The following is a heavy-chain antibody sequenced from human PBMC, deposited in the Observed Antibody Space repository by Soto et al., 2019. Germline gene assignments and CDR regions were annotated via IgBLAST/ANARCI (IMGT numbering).Heavy chain of an antibody. V-gene: IGHV5-10-1*01. CDR1: GYSFTSYW. D-gene: IGHD3-22*01. J-gene: IGHJ4*02. CDR2: IDPSDSYT. Sequence: RGESLKISCKGSGYSFTSYWISWVRQMPGKGLEWMGRIDPSDSYTNYSPSFQGHVTISADKSISTAYLQWSSLKASDTAMYYCARHVTYYYDSSGSTLDYWGQGTLVTVSS. CDR3: ARHVTYYYDSSGSTLDY.